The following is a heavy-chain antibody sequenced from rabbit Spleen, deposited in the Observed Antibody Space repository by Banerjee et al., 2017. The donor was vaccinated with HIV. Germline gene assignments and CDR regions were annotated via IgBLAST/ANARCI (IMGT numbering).Heavy chain of an antibody. CDR3: ARNYVNAFDP. V-gene: IGHV1S40*01. J-gene: IGHJ2*01. CDR2: IYAGSSGST. D-gene: IGHD1-1*01. Sequence: QSLEESGGDLVKPGASLTLTCTASGFDLSSSYWICWVRQAPGKGLEWIACIYAGSSGSTYYASWAKGRFTISKTSSTTVTLQMTSLTAADTATYFCARNYVNAFDPWGQGTLVTVS. CDR1: GFDLSSSYW.